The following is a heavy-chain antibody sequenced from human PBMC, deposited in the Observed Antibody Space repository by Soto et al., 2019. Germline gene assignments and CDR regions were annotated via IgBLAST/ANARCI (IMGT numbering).Heavy chain of an antibody. CDR3: ARRAFGSSRSFDI. V-gene: IGHV3-23*01. Sequence: PGGSLRFSCAASGFAFSSHPMSWVRQAPERGLEWVSGISDSGGLTYNADSVKGRFTISRDNSKNTLYLQMNSLRAEDTALYYCARRAFGSSRSFDIWGQGTMVTVSS. CDR1: GFAFSSHP. CDR2: ISDSGGLT. D-gene: IGHD6-6*01. J-gene: IGHJ3*02.